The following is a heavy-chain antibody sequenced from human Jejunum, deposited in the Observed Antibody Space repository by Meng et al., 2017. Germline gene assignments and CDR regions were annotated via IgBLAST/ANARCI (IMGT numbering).Heavy chain of an antibody. Sequence: QVQLQESGPGLVKPSQTLSLTCTASGGPISSGYYYWNWIRQHPGKGLEWIGSIDYSGSTHHSPSLQSRVTISVDTSKNQFSLKLSSVTAADTAVYYCARALGGGFYSFRFDYWGQGTLVTVSS. V-gene: IGHV4-31*03. J-gene: IGHJ4*02. D-gene: IGHD2-15*01. CDR3: ARALGGGFYSFRFDY. CDR2: IDYSGST. CDR1: GGPISSGYYY.